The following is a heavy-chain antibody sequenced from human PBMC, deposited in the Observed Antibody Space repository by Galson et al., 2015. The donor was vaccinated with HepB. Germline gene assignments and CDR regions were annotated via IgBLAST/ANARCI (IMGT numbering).Heavy chain of an antibody. CDR1: GDSVSSNRAA. CDR3: ARDQRLGELWLKNDAFDI. J-gene: IGHJ3*02. D-gene: IGHD3-16*01. CDR2: TYYRSNWYN. V-gene: IGHV6-1*01. Sequence: CAISGDSVSSNRAAWTWIRQSPSRGLEWLGRTYYRSNWYNDYAVFVKSRISINPDTSKNQFSLHLNSVTPDDTAVYYCARDQRLGELWLKNDAFDIWGQGTVVIVSA.